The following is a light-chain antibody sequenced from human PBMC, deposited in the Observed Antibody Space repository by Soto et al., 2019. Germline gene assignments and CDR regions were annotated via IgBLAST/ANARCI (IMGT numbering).Light chain of an antibody. Sequence: QSGLTQPPSVSGAPGQRVTISCTGSSSNIGAGYDVHWYQQLPGTAPKLLIFDNSNRPSGVPDRISGSWSGTSASLAITGLQAEDAADYYCQSYDSSLSGSVVFGGGTQLTVL. CDR2: DNS. CDR1: SSNIGAGYD. J-gene: IGLJ2*01. CDR3: QSYDSSLSGSVV. V-gene: IGLV1-40*01.